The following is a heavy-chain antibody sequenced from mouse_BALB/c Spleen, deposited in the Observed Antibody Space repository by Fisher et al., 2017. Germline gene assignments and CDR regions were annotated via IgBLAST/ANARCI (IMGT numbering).Heavy chain of an antibody. V-gene: IGHV1S12*01. CDR3: ARSKRVYYAMDY. J-gene: IGHJ4*01. Sequence: KFKGKAKLTAVTSSSTAYMQLKSLTSEDSAVYYCARSKRVYYAMDYWGQGTSVTVSS.